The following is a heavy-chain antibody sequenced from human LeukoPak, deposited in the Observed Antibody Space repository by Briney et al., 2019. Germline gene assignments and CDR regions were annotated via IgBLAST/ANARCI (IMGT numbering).Heavy chain of an antibody. CDR3: ATDLVGATAFDY. V-gene: IGHV1-24*01. D-gene: IGHD1-26*01. Sequence: GASVKVSRKVSGYTLTELSMHWVRQAPGKGLEWMGGFDPEDGETIYAQKFQGRVTMTEDTSTDTAYMELSSLRSEDTAVYYCATDLVGATAFDYWGQGTLVTVSS. CDR1: GYTLTELS. J-gene: IGHJ4*02. CDR2: FDPEDGET.